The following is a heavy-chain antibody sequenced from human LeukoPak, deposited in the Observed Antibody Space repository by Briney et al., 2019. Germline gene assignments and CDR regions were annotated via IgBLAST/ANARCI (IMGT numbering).Heavy chain of an antibody. D-gene: IGHD5-18*01. CDR3: ARVRGYEKNWFDP. J-gene: IGHJ5*02. Sequence: SETLSLTCAVYGGSFSGYYWSWIRQPPGKGLEWIGEINHSGSTNYNPSLKSRVTISVDTSKNQFSLKLSSVTAADTAVYYCARVRGYEKNWFDPWGQGTLVTVSS. V-gene: IGHV4-34*01. CDR2: INHSGST. CDR1: GGSFSGYY.